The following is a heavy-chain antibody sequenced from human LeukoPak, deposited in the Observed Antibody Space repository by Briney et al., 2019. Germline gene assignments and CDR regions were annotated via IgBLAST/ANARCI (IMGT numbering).Heavy chain of an antibody. V-gene: IGHV3-11*01. Sequence: PGGSLRLSCAASGFTLSDYYMSWIRQAPGKGLEWVSYSSSSGSTIYYADSVKGRFAISRDNAKISLYLQMNSLRAEDTAVYYCARRRDFIDYWGQGTLVTVSS. CDR2: SSSSGSTI. CDR3: ARRRDFIDY. J-gene: IGHJ4*02. D-gene: IGHD3/OR15-3a*01. CDR1: GFTLSDYY.